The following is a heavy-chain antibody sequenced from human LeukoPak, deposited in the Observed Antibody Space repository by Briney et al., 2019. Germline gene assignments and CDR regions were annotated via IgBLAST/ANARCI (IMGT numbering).Heavy chain of an antibody. CDR2: ISGSTQTI. V-gene: IGHV3-11*01. J-gene: IGHJ3*02. D-gene: IGHD3-16*01. CDR3: ASGYTYGVDRGAFDN. Sequence: PGGSLRLSCKGSGVTFSDYYMSWIRQAPGKGLEWLSYISGSTQTIYYADSVKGRFTISRDNANNSLYLQMNSLRADDTALYYCASGYTYGVDRGAFDNWGQGTMVTVSS. CDR1: GVTFSDYY.